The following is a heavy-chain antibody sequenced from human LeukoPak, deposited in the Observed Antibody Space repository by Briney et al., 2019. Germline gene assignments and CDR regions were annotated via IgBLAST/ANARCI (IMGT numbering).Heavy chain of an antibody. CDR2: ISYDGSNK. J-gene: IGHJ3*02. D-gene: IGHD3-22*01. Sequence: GGSLRLSCAASGFTFSSYAMHGVRQAPGKGLEWVAVISYDGSNKYYADSVKGRFTISRDNSKNTLYLQMNSLRAGDTAVYYCARERDYYDSSGYYGAFDIWGQGTMVTVSS. V-gene: IGHV3-30*04. CDR3: ARERDYYDSSGYYGAFDI. CDR1: GFTFSSYA.